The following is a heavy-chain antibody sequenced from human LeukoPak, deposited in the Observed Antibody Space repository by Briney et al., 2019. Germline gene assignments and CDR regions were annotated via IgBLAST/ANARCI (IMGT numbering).Heavy chain of an antibody. J-gene: IGHJ5*02. CDR3: ARDIAVAGIGWFDP. D-gene: IGHD6-19*01. V-gene: IGHV4-59*01. CDR1: GGSISSYY. Sequence: PSETLSLTWTVSGGSISSYYWSWIRQPPGKGLEWIGYIYYSGSTNYNPSLKSRVTISVDTSKNQFSLKLSSVTAADTAVYYCARDIAVAGIGWFDPWGQGTLVTVSS. CDR2: IYYSGST.